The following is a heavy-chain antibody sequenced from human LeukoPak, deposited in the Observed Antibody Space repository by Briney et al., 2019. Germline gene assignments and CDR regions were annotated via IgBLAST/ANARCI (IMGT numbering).Heavy chain of an antibody. D-gene: IGHD1-26*01. J-gene: IGHJ1*01. CDR2: INHSGST. Sequence: PSETLSLTCAVYGGSFSGYYWSWIRQPPGKGLEWIGEINHSGSTNYNPSLKSRVTISVDTSKNQFSLKLSSVTAADTAVYYCARTSVGAPDEYFQHWGQGTLVTVSS. CDR1: GGSFSGYY. CDR3: ARTSVGAPDEYFQH. V-gene: IGHV4-34*01.